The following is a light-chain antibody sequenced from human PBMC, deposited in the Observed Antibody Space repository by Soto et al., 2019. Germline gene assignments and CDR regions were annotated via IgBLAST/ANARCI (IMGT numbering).Light chain of an antibody. CDR1: QIVSSY. J-gene: IGKJ1*01. V-gene: IGKV3-11*01. CDR2: DAS. CDR3: HQRNDRSVT. Sequence: ENVFSRTRATLSLSHREKATLSCRASQIVSSYLAGYQQKPGQAPRRLIYDASNRATGIPARCSGSGSGTDFTLPISSRVHQEFSVEYYHQRNDRSVTFGHGTKVDI.